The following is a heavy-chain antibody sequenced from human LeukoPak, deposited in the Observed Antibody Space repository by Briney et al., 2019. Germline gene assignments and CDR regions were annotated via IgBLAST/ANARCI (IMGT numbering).Heavy chain of an antibody. V-gene: IGHV1-69*05. CDR2: IIPIFGTA. CDR3: AMGDSSGYYSSY. D-gene: IGHD3-22*01. CDR1: GGTFSSYA. Sequence: SVRVSCKASGGTFSSYAISWVRQAPGQGLEWMGRIIPIFGTANYAQKFQGRVTITTDESTSTAYMELSSLRSEDTAVYYCAMGDSSGYYSSYWGQGTLVTVSS. J-gene: IGHJ4*02.